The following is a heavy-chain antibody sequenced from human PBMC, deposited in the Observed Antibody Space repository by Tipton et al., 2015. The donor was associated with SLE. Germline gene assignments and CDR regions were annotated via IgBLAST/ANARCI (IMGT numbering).Heavy chain of an antibody. CDR2: IYYSGST. V-gene: IGHV4-39*07. CDR3: ARGPYYYMDV. CDR1: NGSISSSPYY. Sequence: LRLSCTVSNGSISSSPYYWGWIRQSPGKGLEWVGSIYYSGSTYYNPSLKSRVTISVDTSRNQCSLNLTSVTAADTAAYYCARGPYYYMDVWGKGTTVTVSS. J-gene: IGHJ6*03.